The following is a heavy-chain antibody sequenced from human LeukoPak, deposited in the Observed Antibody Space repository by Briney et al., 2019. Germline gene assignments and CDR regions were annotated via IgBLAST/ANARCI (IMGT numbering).Heavy chain of an antibody. J-gene: IGHJ3*02. Sequence: ASVKVSCKASRYAFTGYYMHRVRQAPGQGLEWMGWINPNSGGTNYAQKFQGRVTMTRDTSISTAYMELSRLRSDDTAVYYCARENYGDYAPGAFDIWGQGTMVTVSS. CDR2: INPNSGGT. CDR3: ARENYGDYAPGAFDI. D-gene: IGHD4-17*01. CDR1: RYAFTGYY. V-gene: IGHV1-2*02.